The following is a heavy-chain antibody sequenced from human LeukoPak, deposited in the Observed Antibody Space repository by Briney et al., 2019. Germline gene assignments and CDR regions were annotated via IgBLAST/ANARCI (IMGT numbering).Heavy chain of an antibody. CDR2: ISPYNDNT. V-gene: IGHV1-18*01. CDR1: GYTFISYS. CDR3: AKEAGLWGSVRYYNH. D-gene: IGHD3-16*02. J-gene: IGHJ5*02. Sequence: ASVTISCKASGYTFISYSISWVRQAPGQGLDWMGWISPYNDNTDYAEKFRGRVTMTTDTAATTIYMELKSLRSDDTAVYYCAKEAGLWGSVRYYNHWGQGTLVTVSS.